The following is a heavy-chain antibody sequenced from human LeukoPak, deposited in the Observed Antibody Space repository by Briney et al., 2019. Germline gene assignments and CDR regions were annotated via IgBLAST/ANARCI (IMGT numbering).Heavy chain of an antibody. CDR1: GGSVTTYH. CDR3: ARYPGASGDSYYFDY. Sequence: SETLSLTCTVSGGSVTTYHWRWIRQPPGKGLEWIGYIYYSGSINYNPSLNSRVTISLDTSKNEFSLKLRSVTAADTAVYYCARYPGASGDSYYFDYWGQGTRVTVSS. CDR2: IYYSGSI. D-gene: IGHD4-17*01. V-gene: IGHV4-59*02. J-gene: IGHJ4*02.